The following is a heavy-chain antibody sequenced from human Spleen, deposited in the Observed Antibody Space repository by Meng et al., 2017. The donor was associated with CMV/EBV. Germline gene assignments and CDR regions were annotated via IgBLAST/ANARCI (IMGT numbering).Heavy chain of an antibody. V-gene: IGHV3-21*01. CDR3: ARAPITIFGVAYYGMDV. D-gene: IGHD3-3*01. CDR1: GFTFNGYN. Sequence: GESLKISCAASGFTFNGYNMNWVRQAPGKGLEWVASISTSSTYIFYTDSVKGRFTISRDNTKNSLYLQMNSLRAEDTAVYYCARAPITIFGVAYYGMDVWGQGTTVTVSS. CDR2: ISTSSTYI. J-gene: IGHJ6*02.